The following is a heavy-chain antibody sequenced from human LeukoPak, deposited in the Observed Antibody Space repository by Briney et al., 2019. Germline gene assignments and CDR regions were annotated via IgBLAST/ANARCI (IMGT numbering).Heavy chain of an antibody. CDR3: ASLSINWYRGNNWFDP. D-gene: IGHD6-13*01. J-gene: IGHJ5*02. CDR2: INSDGKTT. CDR1: GFTFSDYS. Sequence: AGGSLRLSCAASGFTFSDYSMNWVRQAPGKGLEDLSYINSDGKTTWYADSVKGRFTASRDNAKNSLYLQMNSLRVEDTAVYYCASLSINWYRGNNWFDPWGQGTLVTVSS. V-gene: IGHV3-48*01.